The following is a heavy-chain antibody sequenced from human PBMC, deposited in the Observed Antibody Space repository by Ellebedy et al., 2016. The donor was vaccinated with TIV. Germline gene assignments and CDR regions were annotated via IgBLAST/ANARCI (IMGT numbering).Heavy chain of an antibody. CDR2: IDPSDSFT. D-gene: IGHD4-23*01. J-gene: IGHJ4*02. CDR3: ARQLDYDSNSGLDY. Sequence: GESLKISCQGFGYSFSTYWISWVRQMPGKGLEWVGRIDPSDSFTNYSPSFQGHVTSSVDKSISTAYLQWSGLKASDTAIYYCARQLDYDSNSGLDYWGQGTLVTVSS. V-gene: IGHV5-10-1*01. CDR1: GYSFSTYW.